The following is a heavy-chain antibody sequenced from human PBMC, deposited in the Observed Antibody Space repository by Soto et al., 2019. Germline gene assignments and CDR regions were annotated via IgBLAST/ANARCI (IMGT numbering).Heavy chain of an antibody. D-gene: IGHD3-3*01. CDR1: GFTFSSYS. V-gene: IGHV3-21*01. CDR2: ISSSSSYI. CDR3: ARVRPRFTIFGVVIQDYYYYGMDV. Sequence: EVQLVESGGGLVKPGGSLRLSCAASGFTFSSYSMNWVRQAPGKGLEWVSSISSSSSYIYYADSVKGRFTISRDNAKNSLYLQMNSLRAEDTAVYYCARVRPRFTIFGVVIQDYYYYGMDVWGQGTTVTVSS. J-gene: IGHJ6*02.